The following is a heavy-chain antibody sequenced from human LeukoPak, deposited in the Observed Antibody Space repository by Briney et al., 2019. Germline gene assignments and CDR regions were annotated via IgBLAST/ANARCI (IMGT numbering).Heavy chain of an antibody. V-gene: IGHV1-24*01. CDR1: GYTLTQLS. CDR2: FDVEDGEI. D-gene: IGHD3-3*01. Sequence: ASVKVSCKVSGYTLTQLSVHWVRQAPGKGLEWMGGFDVEDGEIIYAQKFQGRVTMTEDTSTDTAYMELSSLRSEDTAVYYCATNRQIMILGVVIMPAFDIWGQGAMVTVSS. J-gene: IGHJ3*02. CDR3: ATNRQIMILGVVIMPAFDI.